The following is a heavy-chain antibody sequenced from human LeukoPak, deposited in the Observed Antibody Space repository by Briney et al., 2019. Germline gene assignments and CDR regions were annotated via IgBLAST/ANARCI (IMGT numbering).Heavy chain of an antibody. CDR1: GGSISSTTYY. V-gene: IGHV4-39*06. J-gene: IGHJ6*03. CDR2: ISYSGST. CDR3: ASSKVRGATYHYYYMDV. Sequence: PSETLSLTCNVSGGSISSTTYYWGWIRQPPGKGLEWIGSISYSGSTYYNPSRKRRVTVSVDTSKNQLPLKMSSVTAADPAVYYCASSKVRGATYHYYYMDVWGKGTTVTVSS. D-gene: IGHD3-10*01.